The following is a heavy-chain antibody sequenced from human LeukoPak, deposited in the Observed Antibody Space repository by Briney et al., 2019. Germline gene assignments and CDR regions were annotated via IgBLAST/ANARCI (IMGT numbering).Heavy chain of an antibody. Sequence: SETLSLTCTVSGGSIISSHYYWGWIRQPPGKGLEWIGTIYYTGTTYYNPSLESRVTISVDTSKNQFSLKLSSVTAADTAIYYCARQSSSGTDCWGQGTLVTVSS. D-gene: IGHD3-22*01. V-gene: IGHV4-39*01. J-gene: IGHJ4*02. CDR2: IYYTGTT. CDR1: GGSIISSHYY. CDR3: ARQSSSGTDC.